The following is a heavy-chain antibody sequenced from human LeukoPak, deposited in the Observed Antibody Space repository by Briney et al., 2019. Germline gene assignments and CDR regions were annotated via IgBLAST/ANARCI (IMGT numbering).Heavy chain of an antibody. D-gene: IGHD6-6*01. CDR1: GGSISSGGYY. Sequence: PSETLSLTCTVSGGSISSGGYYWSWIRQHPGKGLEWIGYIYYSGSTYYNPSLKSRVTISVDTSKNQFSLKLSSVTAADTAVYYCARQWTSLSSSTLDYWGQGTLVTVSS. J-gene: IGHJ4*02. CDR3: ARQWTSLSSSTLDY. V-gene: IGHV4-31*03. CDR2: IYYSGST.